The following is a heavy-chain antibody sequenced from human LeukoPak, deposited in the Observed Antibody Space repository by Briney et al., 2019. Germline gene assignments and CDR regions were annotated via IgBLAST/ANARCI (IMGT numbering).Heavy chain of an antibody. Sequence: GGPLRLSCAASGFTFSSYGMHWIRQAPGRGLEWVAYIQYSGGIRKYADSVKGRFTISRDNSKNTLLLQMNTLKTEDTAVYYCAKKRPGDGDIFDYWGQGTLLTVSS. CDR1: GFTFSSYG. V-gene: IGHV3-30*02. J-gene: IGHJ4*02. CDR2: IQYSGGIR. CDR3: AKKRPGDGDIFDY. D-gene: IGHD2-21*02.